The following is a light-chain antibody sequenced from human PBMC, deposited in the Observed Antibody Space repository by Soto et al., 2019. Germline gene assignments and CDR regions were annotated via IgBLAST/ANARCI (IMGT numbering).Light chain of an antibody. V-gene: IGLV1-44*01. Sequence: QSVLTQPPSASGTPGQRVTISCSGSSSNIGSHVVNWYQQVPGTAPKLLIYTNNQRPSGVPDRFSDSKSGTSASLAISWRQSEDEADYYCAAWYGSLQSWVFGGGTKLTVL. CDR2: TNN. CDR3: AAWYGSLQSWV. J-gene: IGLJ3*02. CDR1: SSNIGSHV.